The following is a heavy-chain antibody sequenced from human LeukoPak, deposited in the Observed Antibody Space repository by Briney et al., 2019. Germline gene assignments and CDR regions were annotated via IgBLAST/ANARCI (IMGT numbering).Heavy chain of an antibody. CDR3: ARNIAAQFDY. CDR2: ISGSGDNT. V-gene: IGHV3-23*01. J-gene: IGHJ4*02. CDR1: GLTFSSYA. Sequence: PGGSLRLSCAASGLTFSSYAMTWVRQAPGKGLEWVSSISGSGDNTYYADSVRGRFTFSRDNSKNTLYLQMNGLRGEDTAVYYCARNIAAQFDYWGQGTLVTVSS. D-gene: IGHD6-6*01.